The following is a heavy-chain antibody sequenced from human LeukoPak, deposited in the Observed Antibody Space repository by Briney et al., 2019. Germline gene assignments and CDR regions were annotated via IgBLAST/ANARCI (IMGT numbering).Heavy chain of an antibody. CDR3: ARGQWLVRRPTPYYFDF. V-gene: IGHV3-30*04. J-gene: IGHJ4*02. Sequence: GGSLRLSCAASGFTFSSYAMSWVRQAPGKGLEWVAVISYDGSNQYYADSVKGRFTISRDNSKNTLYLQMNSLRAEDTAVYYCARGQWLVRRPTPYYFDFWGQGTLVTVSS. D-gene: IGHD6-19*01. CDR2: ISYDGSNQ. CDR1: GFTFSSYA.